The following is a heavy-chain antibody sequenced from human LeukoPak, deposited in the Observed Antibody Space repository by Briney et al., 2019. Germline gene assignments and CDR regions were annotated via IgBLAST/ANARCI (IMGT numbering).Heavy chain of an antibody. CDR1: GFTVSSNY. D-gene: IGHD6-13*01. J-gene: IGHJ4*02. CDR2: IYSGGST. Sequence: GGSLRLSCAASGFTVSSNYMSWVRQAPGKGLEWVSVIYSGGSTYYADSVKGRFTISRDNSKNTLYLQMNSLRAEDTAVYYCARDPGYSSSWYYFDYWGQGTLVTVSS. CDR3: ARDPGYSSSWYYFDY. V-gene: IGHV3-66*01.